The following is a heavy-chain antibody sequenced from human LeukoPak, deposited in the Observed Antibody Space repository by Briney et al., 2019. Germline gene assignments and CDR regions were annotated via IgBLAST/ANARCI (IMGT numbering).Heavy chain of an antibody. CDR2: IYSSGNS. CDR3: ARRGIWDLQIGNWFDP. Sequence: SETLSLTCSISGDSITTNSYWWGWFRQSPGKGLEWIGSIYSSGNSYYNPSLKTRATISPATSKNQYSLRLTSVTAADTAIYYCARRGIWDLQIGNWFDPWGQGILVIVSS. D-gene: IGHD3-16*01. CDR1: GDSITTNSYW. J-gene: IGHJ5*02. V-gene: IGHV4-39*01.